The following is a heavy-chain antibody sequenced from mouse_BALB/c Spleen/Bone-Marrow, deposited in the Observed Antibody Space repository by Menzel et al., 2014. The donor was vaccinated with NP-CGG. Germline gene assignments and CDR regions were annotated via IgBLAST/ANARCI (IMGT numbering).Heavy chain of an antibody. CDR3: ARLGYYGMMAF. J-gene: IGHJ4*01. Sequence: DVQLQESGGGLVQPGGSLKLSCAVSGFDFSRYWMSWVRQAPGKGPEWIGEINPESNTINYTPSLKDKFIISRDNAKNTLYLQMSKVRSEDTALYYCARLGYYGMMAFWGQGTSVTVSS. V-gene: IGHV4-1*02. CDR2: INPESNTI. D-gene: IGHD1-1*01. CDR1: GFDFSRYW.